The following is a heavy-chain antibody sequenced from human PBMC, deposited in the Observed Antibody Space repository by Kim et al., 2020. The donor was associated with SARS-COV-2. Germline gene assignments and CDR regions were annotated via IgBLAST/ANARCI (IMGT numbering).Heavy chain of an antibody. Sequence: GGSLRLSCAASGFTFSSYGMHWVRQAPGKGLEWVAVIWYDGSNNYYADSVKGRFTISRDNSRNTLYLQINSLRAEDTAVYYCARGRGNYYYYLDYWGQGTLVTVSS. CDR3: ARGRGNYYYYLDY. CDR1: GFTFSSYG. J-gene: IGHJ4*02. CDR2: IWYDGSNN. V-gene: IGHV3-33*01. D-gene: IGHD1-26*01.